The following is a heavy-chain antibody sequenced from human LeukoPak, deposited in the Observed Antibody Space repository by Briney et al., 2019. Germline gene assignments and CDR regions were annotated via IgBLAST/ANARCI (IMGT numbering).Heavy chain of an antibody. Sequence: SSQTLSLTCTVSGGSISSGGYYWSWIRQHPGKGLEWIGYIYYSGSTYYNPSLKSRVTISVDTSKNQFSLKLSSVTAADTAVYYCARNLGDSALFDYWGQGTLVTVSS. J-gene: IGHJ4*02. CDR1: GGSISSGGYY. V-gene: IGHV4-31*03. CDR2: IYYSGST. D-gene: IGHD2-15*01. CDR3: ARNLGDSALFDY.